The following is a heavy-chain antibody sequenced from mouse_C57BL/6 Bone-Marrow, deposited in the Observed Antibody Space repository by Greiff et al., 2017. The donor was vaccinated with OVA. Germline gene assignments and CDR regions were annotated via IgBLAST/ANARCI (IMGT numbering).Heavy chain of an antibody. CDR2: ISYDGSN. CDR1: GYSITSGYY. V-gene: IGHV3-6*01. CDR3: ARGWYFDV. J-gene: IGHJ1*03. Sequence: EVQLQESGPGLVKPSQSLSLTCSVTGYSITSGYYWNWIRQFPGNKLEWMGYISYDGSNNYNPSLKNRISITRDTSKNQFFLKLNSVTTEDTATYYCARGWYFDVWGTGTTVTVSS.